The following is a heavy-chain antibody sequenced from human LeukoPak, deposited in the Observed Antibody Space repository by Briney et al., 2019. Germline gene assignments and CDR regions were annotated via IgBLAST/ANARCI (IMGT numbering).Heavy chain of an antibody. D-gene: IGHD4-17*01. J-gene: IGHJ6*02. CDR1: GFTCSSYS. V-gene: IGHV3-48*02. CDR2: ISSSSSTM. CDR3: ARETVGMDV. Sequence: GGSLRLSCAASGFTCSSYSMNWVRQAPGKGLEWVSYISSSSSTMYYADSVKGRFTIYRDTAKNSLYLQMNSLRDEDTAVYYCARETVGMDVWGQGTTVTVSS.